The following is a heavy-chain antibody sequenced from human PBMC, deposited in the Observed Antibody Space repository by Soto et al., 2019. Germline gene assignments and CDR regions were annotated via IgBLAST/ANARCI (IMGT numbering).Heavy chain of an antibody. D-gene: IGHD4-17*01. Sequence: QVQLEQSGPEVKRPGTSVKVSCKASGGAFGRYSVSWVRQAPGQGLEWIGGVIPVFNTSNYSLKFQGRVAIFADLSTNTVFMELRSLRSEDTALYYCARGDEMTAVTICEYWGQGTLVTVSS. CDR1: GGAFGRYS. CDR3: ARGDEMTAVTICEY. V-gene: IGHV1-69*01. CDR2: VIPVFNTS. J-gene: IGHJ4*02.